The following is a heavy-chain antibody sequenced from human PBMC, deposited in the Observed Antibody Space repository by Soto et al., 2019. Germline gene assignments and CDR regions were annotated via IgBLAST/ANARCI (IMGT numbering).Heavy chain of an antibody. J-gene: IGHJ3*02. CDR1: ESASSGDC. V-gene: IGHV3-74*03. CDR2: ISNDGTTT. Sequence: GGSLRLSFGASESASSGDCMVWVRQAPGEGLVWVSQISNDGTTTEYADFVKGRFTVSRDNAKNTVHLQMNSLRAEDTAVYYCARDRGRHFDIWGQGTVVTVSS. CDR3: ARDRGRHFDI.